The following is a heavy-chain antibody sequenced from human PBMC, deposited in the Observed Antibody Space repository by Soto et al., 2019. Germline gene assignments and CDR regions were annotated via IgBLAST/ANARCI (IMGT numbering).Heavy chain of an antibody. Sequence: QLQLQESGPGLVKHSEPLSLTCTVSGGSISSSSYYWCWIRQPTGKGLEWIGSIYYSGSTYYNPSLKSRVTIAVDTSRDQVSLKLSSVTAADTAVEFCARSDSSGPFDYWGQGTLVTVSS. J-gene: IGHJ4*02. CDR1: GGSISSSSYY. CDR2: IYYSGST. D-gene: IGHD3-22*01. CDR3: ARSDSSGPFDY. V-gene: IGHV4-39*01.